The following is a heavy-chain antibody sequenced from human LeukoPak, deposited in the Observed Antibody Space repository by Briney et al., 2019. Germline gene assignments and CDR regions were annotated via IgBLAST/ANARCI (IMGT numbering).Heavy chain of an antibody. CDR2: TYYRSKWFF. CDR3: AIGATAHFDY. CDR1: GDSVSSNSVA. J-gene: IGHJ4*02. V-gene: IGHV6-1*01. D-gene: IGHD5-12*01. Sequence: PSQTLSLTCAISGDSVSSNSVAWNWVRQSPSRGLEWLGRTYYRSKWFFDYAVSVKSRITINPDTSKNQFSPQLNSVTPEDTAVYYCAIGATAHFDYWGQGFLVTVSS.